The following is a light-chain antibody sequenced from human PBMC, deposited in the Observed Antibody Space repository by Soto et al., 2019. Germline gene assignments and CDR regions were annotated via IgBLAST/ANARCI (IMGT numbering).Light chain of an antibody. V-gene: IGKV3-20*01. Sequence: IVLTQSPGTLSLSPGERATLSCRASQSVSSNYLAWYQHKPGQGPRLLIYAASSRATGIPDRFSGSGSGTDFTLTISRLEPEDSAVYYCQQYGSAFTFGRGTKVEIK. J-gene: IGKJ3*01. CDR2: AAS. CDR3: QQYGSAFT. CDR1: QSVSSNY.